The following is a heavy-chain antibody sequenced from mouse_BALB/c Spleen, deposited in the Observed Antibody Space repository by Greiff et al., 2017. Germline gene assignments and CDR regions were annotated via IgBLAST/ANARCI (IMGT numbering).Heavy chain of an antibody. Sequence: VKLVESGPGLVAPSQSLSITCTVSGFSLTGYGVNWVRQPPGKGLEWLGMIWGDGSTDYNSALKSRLSISKDNSKSQVFLKMNSLQTDDTARYYCAREDYYGSRGWYFDVWGAGTTVTVSS. V-gene: IGHV2-6-7*01. CDR2: IWGDGST. D-gene: IGHD1-1*01. CDR1: GFSLTGYG. CDR3: AREDYYGSRGWYFDV. J-gene: IGHJ1*01.